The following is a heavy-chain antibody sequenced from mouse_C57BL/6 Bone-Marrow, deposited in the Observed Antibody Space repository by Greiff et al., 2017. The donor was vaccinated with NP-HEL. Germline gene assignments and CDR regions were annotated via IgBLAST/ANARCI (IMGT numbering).Heavy chain of an antibody. CDR2: SRNKADDYTT. Sequence: EVKLMESGGGLVQSGRSLRLSCATSGFTFSDFYMEWVRQAPGKGLEWIAASRNKADDYTTEYSASVKGRFIVSRETSQSILYLQMNALRAEDTAIYYCARDAHYYYGTPHWYFDVWGTGTTVTVSS. V-gene: IGHV7-1*01. CDR1: GFTFSDFY. D-gene: IGHD1-1*01. CDR3: ARDAHYYYGTPHWYFDV. J-gene: IGHJ1*03.